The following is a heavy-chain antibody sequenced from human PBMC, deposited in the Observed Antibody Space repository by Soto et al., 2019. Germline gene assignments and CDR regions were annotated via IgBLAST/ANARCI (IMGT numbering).Heavy chain of an antibody. CDR3: ARDHVGDIVVVPAALYNWFDP. V-gene: IGHV3-21*01. Sequence: GGSLRLSCAASGFTFSSYSMNWVRQAPGKGLKWVSSISSSSSYIYYADSVKGRFTISRDNAKNSLYLQMNSLRAEDTAVYYCARDHVGDIVVVPAALYNWFDPWGQGTLVTVSS. CDR2: ISSSSSYI. J-gene: IGHJ5*02. D-gene: IGHD2-2*01. CDR1: GFTFSSYS.